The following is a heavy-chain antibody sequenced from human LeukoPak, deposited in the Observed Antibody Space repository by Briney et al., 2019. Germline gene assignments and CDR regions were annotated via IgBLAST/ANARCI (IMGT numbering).Heavy chain of an antibody. J-gene: IGHJ4*02. CDR2: IYPSGST. V-gene: IGHV4-61*02. D-gene: IGHD6-13*01. CDR3: ARDVLTAPGTFDY. Sequence: TPSLTCSVSGDSISSGSFYWSWIRQPAGRGLEWIGRIYPSGSTNYNPSLKSRVTISVDTSKNQFSLKLSSVTAADTAVYYCARDVLTAPGTFDYWGQGALVTVSS. CDR1: GDSISSGSFY.